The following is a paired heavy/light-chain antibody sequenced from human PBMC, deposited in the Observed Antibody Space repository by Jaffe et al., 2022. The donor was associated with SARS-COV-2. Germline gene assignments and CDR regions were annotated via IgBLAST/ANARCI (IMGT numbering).Light chain of an antibody. CDR2: KAS. CDR3: QQYNSYPFT. V-gene: IGKV1-5*03. CDR1: QSISSW. Sequence: DIQMTQSPSTLSASVGDRVTITCRASQSISSWLAWYQQKPGKAPKLLIYKASSLESGVPSRFSGSGSGTEFTLTISSLQPDDFATYYCQQYNSYPFTFGPGTKVDIK. J-gene: IGKJ3*01.
Heavy chain of an antibody. V-gene: IGHV3-23*01. Sequence: EVQLLESGGGLVQPGGSLRLSCAASGFTFSSYAMSWVRQAPGKGLEWVSAISGSGGSTYYADSVKGRFTISRDNSKNTLYLQMNSLRAEDTAVYYCAKGRRIPFDSSGYYLYGMDVWGQGTTVTVSS. J-gene: IGHJ6*02. D-gene: IGHD3-22*01. CDR1: GFTFSSYA. CDR2: ISGSGGST. CDR3: AKGRRIPFDSSGYYLYGMDV.